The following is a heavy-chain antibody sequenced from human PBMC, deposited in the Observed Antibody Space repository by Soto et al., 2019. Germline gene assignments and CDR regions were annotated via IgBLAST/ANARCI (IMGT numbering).Heavy chain of an antibody. V-gene: IGHV5-51*01. Sequence: GESLKISCKGSGYTFTDYWIGLVRQLPGKGLEWMGIIYPGDSYTRYSPSFQGHVTITVDKSTSTAYMQCNTLKASDSAMYSCLRTIIKLGSCCFVQDVLGPGTTDTFS. CDR1: GYTFTDYW. J-gene: IGHJ6*02. CDR2: IYPGDSYT. D-gene: IGHD2-15*01. CDR3: LRTIIKLGSCCFVQDV.